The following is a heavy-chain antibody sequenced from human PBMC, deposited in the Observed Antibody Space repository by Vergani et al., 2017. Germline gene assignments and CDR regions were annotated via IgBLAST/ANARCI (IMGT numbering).Heavy chain of an antibody. Sequence: AQLVQSGAEVKKPGASVKLSCKASGYTFTSYGISWVRQAPGQGLEWMGWISAYNGNTNYAQKLQGRVTMTTDTSTSTVYMELRSLRSDDTAVYYCARDISPRPLEYWGQGTLVTVSS. CDR2: ISAYNGNT. D-gene: IGHD1-1*01. CDR3: ARDISPRPLEY. J-gene: IGHJ4*02. CDR1: GYTFTSYG. V-gene: IGHV1-18*01.